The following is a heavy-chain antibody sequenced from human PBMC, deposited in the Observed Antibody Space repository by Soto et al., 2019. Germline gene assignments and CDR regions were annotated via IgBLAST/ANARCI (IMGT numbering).Heavy chain of an antibody. J-gene: IGHJ4*02. D-gene: IGHD6-13*01. CDR1: GGSISSYF. CDR2: IYASGST. CDR3: ATCPSGYTSSWYYFDY. V-gene: IGHV4-4*07. Sequence: LSLTCTVSGGSISSYFWSWIRQPAGKGLEWIGRIYASGSTNYNPSLKSRVTMSVDTSKNQFSLKLSSVTAADTAVYYCATCPSGYTSSWYYFDYWGQGALVTVS.